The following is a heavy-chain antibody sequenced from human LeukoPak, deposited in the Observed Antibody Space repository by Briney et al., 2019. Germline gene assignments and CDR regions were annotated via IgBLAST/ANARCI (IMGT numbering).Heavy chain of an antibody. D-gene: IGHD3-10*02. J-gene: IGHJ6*04. V-gene: IGHV3-23*01. Sequence: GGSLRLSCVASGFTFSSYGMSWVRQAPGKGLEWVSAISGSGDYTYYADSVKGRFTISRDNAKNSLYLQMNSLRAEDTAVYYCAELGITMIGGVWGKGTTVTISS. CDR1: GFTFSSYG. CDR3: AELGITMIGGV. CDR2: ISGSGDYT.